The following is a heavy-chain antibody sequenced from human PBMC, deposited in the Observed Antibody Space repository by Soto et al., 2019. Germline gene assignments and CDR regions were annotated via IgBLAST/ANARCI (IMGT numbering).Heavy chain of an antibody. J-gene: IGHJ6*02. CDR1: GFTFSSYA. Sequence: QTGGSLRLSCAASGFTFSSYAMHWVRQAPGKGLEWVAVISYDGSNKYYADSVKGRFTISRDNSKNTLYLQMNSLRAEDTAVYYCASSSSSSPYYYYYGMDIWGQGTTVTVSS. CDR2: ISYDGSNK. D-gene: IGHD6-6*01. CDR3: ASSSSSSPYYYYYGMDI. V-gene: IGHV3-30-3*01.